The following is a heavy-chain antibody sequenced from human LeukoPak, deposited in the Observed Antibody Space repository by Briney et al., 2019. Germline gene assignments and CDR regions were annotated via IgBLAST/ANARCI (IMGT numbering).Heavy chain of an antibody. V-gene: IGHV4-34*01. CDR2: INHSGST. D-gene: IGHD1-7*01. CDR3: ARGVNWNYRTFDY. Sequence: PSETLSLTCAVYGGSFSGYYWSWIRQPPGKGREWIGEINHSGSTNYNPSLKSGSTISVTTSKNQFSLKLSSVTAAAPVFYYWARGVNWNYRTFDYWGQRTLVTVSS. J-gene: IGHJ4*02. CDR1: GGSFSGYY.